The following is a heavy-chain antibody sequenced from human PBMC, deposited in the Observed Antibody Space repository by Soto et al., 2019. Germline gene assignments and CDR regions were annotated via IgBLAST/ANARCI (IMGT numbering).Heavy chain of an antibody. CDR3: VGGIAAHFDY. J-gene: IGHJ4*02. CDR2: IWYDGSNK. CDR1: GFTFSSYG. V-gene: IGHV3-33*01. D-gene: IGHD6-13*01. Sequence: GGSLRLSCAASGFTFSSYGMHWVRQAPGKGLEWVAVIWYDGSNKYYADSVKGRFTISRDNSKNTLYLQMNSLRAEDTAVYYCVGGIAAHFDYWGQGTLVTVSS.